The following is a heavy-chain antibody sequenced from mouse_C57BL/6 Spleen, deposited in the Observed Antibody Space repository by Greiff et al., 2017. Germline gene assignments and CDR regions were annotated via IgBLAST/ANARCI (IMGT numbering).Heavy chain of an antibody. J-gene: IGHJ2*01. Sequence: QVQLQQSGAELVRPGASVTLSCKASGYTFTGYEMHWVKQTPVHGLEWIGAIDPETGGTAYNQKFKGKAILTADKSSSTAYMELRSLTSEDSAVYYCTRLYDGDYYYWGQGTTLTVSS. CDR3: TRLYDGDYYY. V-gene: IGHV1-15*01. CDR1: GYTFTGYE. CDR2: IDPETGGT. D-gene: IGHD2-3*01.